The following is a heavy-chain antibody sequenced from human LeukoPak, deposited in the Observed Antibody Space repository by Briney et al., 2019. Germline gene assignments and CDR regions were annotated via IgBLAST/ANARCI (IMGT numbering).Heavy chain of an antibody. D-gene: IGHD2-15*01. CDR3: AREGCSGGSCYYMDV. V-gene: IGHV3-13*01. CDR1: GFTFSSYD. CDR2: IGTAGDT. J-gene: IGHJ6*03. Sequence: GGSLRLSCAASGFTFSSYDMHWVRQATGKGLEWVSAIGTAGDTYYPGSVKGRFTISRENAKNSLYLQMNSLGAGDTAVYYCAREGCSGGSCYYMDVWGKGTTVTVSS.